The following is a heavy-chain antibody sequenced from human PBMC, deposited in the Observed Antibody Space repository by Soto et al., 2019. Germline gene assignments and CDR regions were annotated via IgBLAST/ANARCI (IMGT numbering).Heavy chain of an antibody. J-gene: IGHJ6*02. CDR2: ISAYNGNT. V-gene: IGHV1-18*01. Sequence: QVQLVQSGAEVKKPGASVKVSCKASGYTFTSYGISWVRQAPGQGLEWMGWISAYNGNTTNAQKLQGRVTMTTDTSTSTDYLELRSLRSDDTAVYYCARRGQLGEDYYYYYGMDVWGQGTTVTVSS. CDR1: GYTFTSYG. CDR3: ARRGQLGEDYYYYYGMDV. D-gene: IGHD6-13*01.